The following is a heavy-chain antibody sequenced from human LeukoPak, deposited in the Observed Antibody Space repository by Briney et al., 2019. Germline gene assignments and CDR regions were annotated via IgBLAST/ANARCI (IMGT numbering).Heavy chain of an antibody. Sequence: PGGSLRLSCAASGLTFRSYAMSWVRQAPGQGLQWVSSISASGSSTWYADSVKGRFTIYRDNSKNTLSLQMNNLRAKDTAIYYCATNYGDYVNWFDPWGQGTLVTVSS. CDR1: GLTFRSYA. J-gene: IGHJ5*02. V-gene: IGHV3-23*01. CDR2: ISASGSST. D-gene: IGHD4-17*01. CDR3: ATNYGDYVNWFDP.